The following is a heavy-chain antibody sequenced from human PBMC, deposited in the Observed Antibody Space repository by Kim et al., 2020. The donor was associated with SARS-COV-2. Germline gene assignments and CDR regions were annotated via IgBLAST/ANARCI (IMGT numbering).Heavy chain of an antibody. J-gene: IGHJ5*02. V-gene: IGHV3-11*04. CDR2: ISAGPTNI. CDR1: GFTFSDYY. D-gene: IGHD6-19*01. Sequence: GGSLRLSCAASGFTFSDYYLSWIRQAPGKGLEWLSFISAGPTNIYYADSVKGRFTLSRDYANNSLYLHTTSLIADDTAVFYLARVRVAGFDPYFDVWGQG. CDR3: ARVRVAGFDPYFDV.